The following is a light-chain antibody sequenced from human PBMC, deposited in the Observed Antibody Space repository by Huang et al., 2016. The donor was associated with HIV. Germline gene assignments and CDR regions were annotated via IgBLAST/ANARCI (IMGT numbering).Light chain of an antibody. V-gene: IGKV1-39*01. CDR1: QSISSY. CDR2: AAS. CDR3: QQSYSTPRT. J-gene: IGKJ2*01. Sequence: DIQMTQSPSSLSASVGDRVTLTCRSSQSISSYLNWYQLKPGKAPKLLSYAASTLQSGVPSRFSGSGSETDFTLTISSLQPEDFATYYCQQSYSTPRTFGQGTNLEIK.